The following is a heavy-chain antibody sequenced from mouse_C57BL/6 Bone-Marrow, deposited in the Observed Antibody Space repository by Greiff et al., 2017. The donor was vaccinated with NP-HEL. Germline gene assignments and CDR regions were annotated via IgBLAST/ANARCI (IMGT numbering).Heavy chain of an antibody. CDR3: ARGCATVSYAMDY. Sequence: EVQLQESGPGLVKPSQSLSLTCSVTGYSITSGYYWNWIRQFPGNKLEWMGYISYDGSNNYNPSLKNRISITRDTSKNQFFLRLNSVTTEDTATYYCARGCATVSYAMDYWGQGTSVTVSS. V-gene: IGHV3-6*01. CDR2: ISYDGSN. D-gene: IGHD1-1*01. CDR1: GYSITSGYY. J-gene: IGHJ4*01.